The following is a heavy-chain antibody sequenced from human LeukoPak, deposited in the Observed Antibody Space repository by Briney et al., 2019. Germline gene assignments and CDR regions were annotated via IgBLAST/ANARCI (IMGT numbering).Heavy chain of an antibody. V-gene: IGHV1-2*02. CDR3: ARERLDDYGDYSAFDI. D-gene: IGHD4-17*01. CDR1: GYTFTGYY. J-gene: IGHJ3*02. Sequence: ASVKVSCKASGYTFTGYYMHWVRQAPGQGLEWMGWINPNSGGTNYAQKFQGRVTMTRDTSISIAYMELSRLRSDDTAVYYCARERLDDYGDYSAFDIWGQGTMVTVSS. CDR2: INPNSGGT.